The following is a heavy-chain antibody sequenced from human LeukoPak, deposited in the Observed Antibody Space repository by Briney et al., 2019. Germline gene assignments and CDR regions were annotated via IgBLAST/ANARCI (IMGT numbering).Heavy chain of an antibody. CDR1: GVSISNYY. D-gene: IGHD6-13*01. V-gene: IGHV4-4*07. CDR3: AKETGYSSWYWGSWFDP. CDR2: IYTSGST. Sequence: SETLSLTCTVSGVSISNYYWSWIRQPPGKGLEWIGRIYTSGSTNYNPSLKSRVTISVDTSKNQFSLKLSSVTAADTAVYYCAKETGYSSWYWGSWFDPWGQGTLVTVSS. J-gene: IGHJ5*02.